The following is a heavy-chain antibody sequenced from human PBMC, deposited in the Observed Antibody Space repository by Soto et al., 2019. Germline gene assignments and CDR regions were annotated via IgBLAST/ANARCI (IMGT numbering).Heavy chain of an antibody. CDR2: INGGGGST. Sequence: VGSLRLSCAASGFTFSNHVMNWVRQARGKGLEWVSAINGGGGSTFYADSVKGRFTISRDNSKNTLYLQMHSLRADDTAVYYCANVPEYNFWSGYRYYFDYWGQGTLVTVPQ. CDR1: GFTFSNHV. D-gene: IGHD3-3*01. CDR3: ANVPEYNFWSGYRYYFDY. V-gene: IGHV3-23*01. J-gene: IGHJ4*02.